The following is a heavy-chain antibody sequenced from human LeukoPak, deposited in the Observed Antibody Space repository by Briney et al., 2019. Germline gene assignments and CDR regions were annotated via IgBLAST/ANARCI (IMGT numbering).Heavy chain of an antibody. V-gene: IGHV2-70*11. J-gene: IGHJ4*02. CDR3: ARIKAAAGTPYFDY. CDR2: IDWDDDK. CDR1: GFSLSTSGMC. D-gene: IGHD6-13*01. Sequence: SGPALVKPTQTLTLTCTFSGFSLSTSGMCVSWIRQPPGEALEWLARIDWDDDKYYSTSLKTRLTISKDTSKNQVVLTMTNMDPVDTATYYCARIKAAAGTPYFDYWGQGTLVTVSS.